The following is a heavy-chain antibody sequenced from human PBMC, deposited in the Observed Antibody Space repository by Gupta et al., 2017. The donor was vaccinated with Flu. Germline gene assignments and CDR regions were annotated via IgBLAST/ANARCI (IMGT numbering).Heavy chain of an antibody. CDR2: IYYSGST. CDR3: ASNPRVFCSSTSCYTAFDP. Sequence: QLQLQESGPGLVKPSETLSLTCTVSGGSISSSSYYWGWIRQPPGKGLEWIGSIYYSGSTYYNPSLKSRVTISVDTSKNQFSLKLSSVTAADTAVYYCASNPRVFCSSTSCYTAFDPWGQGTLVTVSS. D-gene: IGHD2-2*02. V-gene: IGHV4-39*01. CDR1: GGSISSSSYY. J-gene: IGHJ5*02.